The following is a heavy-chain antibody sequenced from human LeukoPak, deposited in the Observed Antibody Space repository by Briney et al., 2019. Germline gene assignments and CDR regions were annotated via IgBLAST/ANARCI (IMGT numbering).Heavy chain of an antibody. D-gene: IGHD6-13*01. CDR1: GGSVSSGSYY. CDR3: ERSGPGGYSSSWYDY. V-gene: IGHV4-61*01. J-gene: IGHJ4*02. Sequence: SETLSLTCTVSGGSVSSGSYYWSWIRQPPGKGLEWIGYIYYSGSTNYNPSLKSRVTISVDTSKNQFSLKLSSVTAADTAVYYCERSGPGGYSSSWYDYWGQGTLVTVSS. CDR2: IYYSGST.